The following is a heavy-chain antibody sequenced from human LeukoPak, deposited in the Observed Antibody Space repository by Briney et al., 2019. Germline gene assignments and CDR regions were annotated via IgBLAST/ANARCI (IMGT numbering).Heavy chain of an antibody. V-gene: IGHV3-30*18. Sequence: GGSLRLSCAAYGFTFSSYGMHWVRQAPGKGLEWVAVISYDGNNKYYADSVKGRFTISRDNSKNTLYLQMNSLRAEDTAVYYCAKESAIYYYGMDVWGQGTTVTVSS. CDR2: ISYDGNNK. D-gene: IGHD2-21*01. CDR1: GFTFSSYG. J-gene: IGHJ6*02. CDR3: AKESAIYYYGMDV.